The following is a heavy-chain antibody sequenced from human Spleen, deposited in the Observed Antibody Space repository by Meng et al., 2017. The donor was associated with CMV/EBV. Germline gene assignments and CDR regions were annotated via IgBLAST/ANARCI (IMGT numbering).Heavy chain of an antibody. J-gene: IGHJ4*02. V-gene: IGHV4-39*07. Sequence: SETLSLTCTVSGGSISSSSYYWGWTRQAPGKGLEWIGSIYYSGSTYYNPSLKSRVTISLDTSKNQFSLKLSSVTAADTAVYYCASLGQLTYFDFWGQGTLVTVSS. CDR2: IYYSGST. CDR3: ASLGQLTYFDF. D-gene: IGHD2-2*01. CDR1: GGSISSSSYY.